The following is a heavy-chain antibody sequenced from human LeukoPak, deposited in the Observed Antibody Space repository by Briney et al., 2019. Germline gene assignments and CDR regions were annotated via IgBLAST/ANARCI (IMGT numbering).Heavy chain of an antibody. CDR3: ARRGIAAAGTNFPFDY. Sequence: GGSLRLSCAASGFTFSSYGMHWVRQAPGKGLEWVAVIWYDGSSKYYADSVKGRFTISRDNSKNTLYLQMNSLRAEDTAVYYCARRGIAAAGTNFPFDYWGQGTLVTVSS. D-gene: IGHD6-13*01. J-gene: IGHJ4*02. CDR2: IWYDGSSK. CDR1: GFTFSSYG. V-gene: IGHV3-33*01.